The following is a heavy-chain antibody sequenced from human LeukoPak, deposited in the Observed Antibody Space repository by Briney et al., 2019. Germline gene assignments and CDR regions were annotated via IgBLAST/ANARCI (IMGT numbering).Heavy chain of an antibody. CDR3: ANVDTAMVTWDY. V-gene: IGHV3-30-3*01. CDR2: ISYDGSNK. CDR1: GFTFSSYA. D-gene: IGHD5-18*01. J-gene: IGHJ4*02. Sequence: PGGSLRLSCAASGFTFSSYAMHWVRQAPGKGLEWVAVISYDGSNKYYADSVKGRFTISRDNSKNTLYLQMNSLRAEDTAVYYCANVDTAMVTWDYWGQGTLVTVSS.